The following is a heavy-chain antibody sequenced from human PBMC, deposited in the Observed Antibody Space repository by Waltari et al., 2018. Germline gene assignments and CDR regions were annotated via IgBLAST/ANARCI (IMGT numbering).Heavy chain of an antibody. V-gene: IGHV4-34*01. D-gene: IGHD4-17*01. CDR1: GGSFSGYY. CDR2: INHSGRT. CDR3: ATLGYGDYVGAFDY. J-gene: IGHJ4*02. Sequence: QVQLQQWGAGLLKPSETLSLTCAVYGGSFSGYYWSWIRQPPGKGLEWIGEINHSGRTNYNPSLKSRVTISVDTSKNQFSLKLSSVTAADTAVYYCATLGYGDYVGAFDYWGQGTLVTVSS.